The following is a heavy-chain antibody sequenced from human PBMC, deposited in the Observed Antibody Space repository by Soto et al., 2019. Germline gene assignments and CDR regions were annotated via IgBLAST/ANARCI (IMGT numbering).Heavy chain of an antibody. CDR3: AKNPGYYYDAFDI. D-gene: IGHD3-10*01. Sequence: PGGSLRLSCAASEFTFSNYAMSWVRQAPGKGLEWVSAISYGGGTTYYADSVKGRFTISRDNSKNTLYLQMNSLRAEDTAVYYCAKNPGYYYDAFDIWGQGTMVTVSS. CDR2: ISYGGGTT. CDR1: EFTFSNYA. V-gene: IGHV3-23*01. J-gene: IGHJ3*02.